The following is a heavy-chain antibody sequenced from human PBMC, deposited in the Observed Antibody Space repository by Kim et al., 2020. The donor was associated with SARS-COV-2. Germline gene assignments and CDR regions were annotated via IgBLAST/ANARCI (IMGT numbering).Heavy chain of an antibody. Sequence: GGSLRLSCAASGFTFSDYYMSWIRQAPGKGLEWVSYISSSGSTIYYADSVKGRFTISRDNAKNSLYLQMNSLRAEDTAVYYCARGTPAIRHRLYYYYYGMDVWGQGTTVTVSS. CDR3: ARGTPAIRHRLYYYYYGMDV. CDR2: ISSSGSTI. CDR1: GFTFSDYY. D-gene: IGHD2-2*02. V-gene: IGHV3-11*01. J-gene: IGHJ6*02.